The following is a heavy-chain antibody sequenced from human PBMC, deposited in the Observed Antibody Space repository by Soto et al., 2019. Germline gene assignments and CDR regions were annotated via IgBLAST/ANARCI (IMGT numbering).Heavy chain of an antibody. CDR1: GGTFSTSA. J-gene: IGHJ6*02. CDR3: SRDKDRLQLSRNYYYILDV. Sequence: QVQLVQSGAEVKKPGSSVKVSCKTSGGTFSTSAISWVRQAPGQGLEWVGGIMPVFPTPDYAQNFQGRVTITADDSTTPAYLEPTSLRSDDTAVYYCSRDKDRLQLSRNYYYILDVWGQGTAITVSS. D-gene: IGHD1-1*01. CDR2: IMPVFPTP. V-gene: IGHV1-69*12.